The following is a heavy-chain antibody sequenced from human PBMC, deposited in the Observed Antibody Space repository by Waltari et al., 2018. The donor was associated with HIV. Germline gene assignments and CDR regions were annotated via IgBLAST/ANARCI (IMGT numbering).Heavy chain of an antibody. V-gene: IGHV1-2*02. CDR1: GYTFTGYY. CDR2: INPNRGGT. CDR3: ATALYSSSSAGSIDY. D-gene: IGHD6-6*01. Sequence: QVQLVQSGAEVKKPGASVKVSCKASGYTFTGYYMHWVRQDPGQGLEWMGWINPNRGGTNYAQKFQGRVTMTRDTSISTAYMELSRLRSDDTAVYYCATALYSSSSAGSIDYWGQGTLVTVSS. J-gene: IGHJ4*02.